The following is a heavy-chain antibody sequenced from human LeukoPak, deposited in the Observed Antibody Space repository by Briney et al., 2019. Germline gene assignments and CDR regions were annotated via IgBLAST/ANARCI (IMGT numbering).Heavy chain of an antibody. CDR3: ARAGFGSGSYLTSAYYFDY. CDR2: IYPGDSDT. CDR1: GYSFPSYW. Sequence: GESLKISCKGSGYSFPSYWIGWVRQMPGKGLEWMGIIYPGDSDTRYSPSFQGQVTISVDKSTSTAYLQWSSLKASDTAMYYCARAGFGSGSYLTSAYYFDYWGQGTLVTVSS. V-gene: IGHV5-51*01. D-gene: IGHD3-10*01. J-gene: IGHJ4*02.